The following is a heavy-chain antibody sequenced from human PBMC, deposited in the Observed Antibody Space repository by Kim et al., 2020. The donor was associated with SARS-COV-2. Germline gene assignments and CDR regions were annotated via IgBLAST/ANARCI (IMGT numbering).Heavy chain of an antibody. Sequence: YAQKFQGRVTITADESTSTAYMELSSLRSEDTAVYYCARVPYGSGSYYDYWGQGTLVTVSS. J-gene: IGHJ4*02. D-gene: IGHD3-10*01. V-gene: IGHV1-69*01. CDR3: ARVPYGSGSYYDY.